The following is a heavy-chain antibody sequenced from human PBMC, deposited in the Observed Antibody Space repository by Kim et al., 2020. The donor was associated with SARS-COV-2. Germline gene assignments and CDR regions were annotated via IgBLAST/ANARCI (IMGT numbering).Heavy chain of an antibody. Sequence: GGSLRLSCAASGFTFSSYAMSWVRQAPGKGLEWVSGISGSGGSTYYADSVKGRFTISRDNSKNTLNLQMNSLRAEDTAVYYCAKDLLPAEGWEEVWDYWGQGTLVTVSS. CDR1: GFTFSSYA. V-gene: IGHV3-23*01. D-gene: IGHD1-26*01. J-gene: IGHJ4*02. CDR2: ISGSGGST. CDR3: AKDLLPAEGWEEVWDY.